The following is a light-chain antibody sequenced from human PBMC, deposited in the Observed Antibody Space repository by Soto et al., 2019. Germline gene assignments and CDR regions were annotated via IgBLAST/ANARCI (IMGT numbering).Light chain of an antibody. Sequence: DIVLTQSPATLSFSPGEGATLSCRASQSVSSSLAWYQQKPGQAPRLHIYDASNRATGIPARFSGSGSGTDFTLTISSLEPEDFAIYYCQQRGSWPWTFGQGTTVDI. CDR2: DAS. CDR3: QQRGSWPWT. CDR1: QSVSSS. V-gene: IGKV3-11*01. J-gene: IGKJ1*01.